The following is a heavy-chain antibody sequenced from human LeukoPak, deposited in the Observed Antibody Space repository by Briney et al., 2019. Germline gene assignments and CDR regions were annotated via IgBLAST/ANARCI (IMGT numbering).Heavy chain of an antibody. Sequence: PGGSLRLSCAASGFTFGSYWMRWVRQAPGKGLLWVSGINTDGRDTSYADSVKGRFTISRDNAKNTLYLQMNSLRAEDTAVYYCARDRGYGYLFDYWGQGTLVTVSS. CDR3: ARDRGYGYLFDY. V-gene: IGHV3-74*01. CDR1: GFTFGSYW. D-gene: IGHD5-18*01. J-gene: IGHJ4*02. CDR2: INTDGRDT.